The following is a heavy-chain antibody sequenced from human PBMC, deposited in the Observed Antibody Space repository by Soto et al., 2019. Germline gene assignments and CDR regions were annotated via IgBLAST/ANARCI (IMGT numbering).Heavy chain of an antibody. CDR1: GGSFSGYY. CDR3: AREVVPAARNYYYYYMDV. V-gene: IGHV4-34*01. CDR2: INHSGST. J-gene: IGHJ6*03. D-gene: IGHD2-2*01. Sequence: SETLSLTCAVYGGSFSGYYWSWIRQPPGKGLEWIGEINHSGSTNYNPSLKSRVTISVDTSKNQFSLKLSSVTAADTAVYYCAREVVPAARNYYYYYMDVWGKGTTVTVSS.